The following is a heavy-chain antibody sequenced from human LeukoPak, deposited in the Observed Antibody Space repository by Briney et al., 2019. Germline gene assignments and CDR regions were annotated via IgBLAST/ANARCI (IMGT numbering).Heavy chain of an antibody. J-gene: IGHJ4*02. CDR3: AKDDLWFGNQNPNFDY. V-gene: IGHV3-23*01. Sequence: PGGSLRLSCAASGFTFSSYAMSWVRQAPAKGLEWVSAISGSGGSTYYADSVKGRFTISRDNSKNTLYLQMSSLRAEDTAVYYCAKDDLWFGNQNPNFDYWGQGTLVTVSS. CDR2: ISGSGGST. D-gene: IGHD3-10*01. CDR1: GFTFSSYA.